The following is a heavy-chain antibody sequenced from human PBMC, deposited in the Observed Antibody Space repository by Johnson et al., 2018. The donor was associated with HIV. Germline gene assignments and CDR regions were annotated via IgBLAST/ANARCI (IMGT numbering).Heavy chain of an antibody. CDR1: GFTFSSYA. J-gene: IGHJ3*02. CDR3: ARGLRSGIVVVYDAFDI. V-gene: IGHV3-9*01. Sequence: VQLVESGGGVVQPGRSLRLSCAASGFTFSSYAMHWVRQGPGKGLEWVAGIGWNGLTIGYVDSVKGRFTISRDNAKNSLYLQMNSLRAEDTAVYYCARGLRSGIVVVYDAFDIWGQGTMVTVSS. D-gene: IGHD3-22*01. CDR2: IGWNGLTI.